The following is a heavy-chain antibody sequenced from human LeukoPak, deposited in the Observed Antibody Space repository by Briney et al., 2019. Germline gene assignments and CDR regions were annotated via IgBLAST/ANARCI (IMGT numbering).Heavy chain of an antibody. CDR1: GFTFSSYA. CDR2: ISSNGGST. V-gene: IGHV3-64D*06. Sequence: GGSLRLSCSASGFTFSSYAMHWVRQAPGKGLEYVSAISSNGGSTYYADSVKGRFTISRDNSKNTPYLQMSSLRAEDTAVYYCVKEVRDYVWGSYVMRLDYWGQGTLVTVSS. CDR3: VKEVRDYVWGSYVMRLDY. D-gene: IGHD3-16*01. J-gene: IGHJ4*02.